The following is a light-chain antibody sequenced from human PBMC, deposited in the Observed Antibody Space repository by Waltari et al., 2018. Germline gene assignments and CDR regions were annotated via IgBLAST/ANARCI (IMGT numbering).Light chain of an antibody. J-gene: IGKJ2*01. CDR3: QQGYSTPQYT. CDR2: AAS. CDR1: QSISSS. V-gene: IGKV1-39*01. Sequence: DILMTQSPSSLSASVGDRVTITCRASQSISSSLNWYQQKPGKAPKLLIYAASTLQSGVPSRFSGSGSGTDFTLTISSLQPEDFATYYCQQGYSTPQYTFGQGTKLEIK.